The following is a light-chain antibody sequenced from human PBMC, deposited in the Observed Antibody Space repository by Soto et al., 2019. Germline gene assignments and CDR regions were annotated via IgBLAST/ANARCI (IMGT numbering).Light chain of an antibody. CDR3: HHYTILPYT. V-gene: IGKV3-15*01. CDR1: QSVSRN. Sequence: IVLTKYKDTLSVSPGERATLSCRASQSVSRNFAWYPQKPGQAPRLLIYAASTRAPGSPASFSGSGSGTEFPLTIIRLQSEDFAVYYCHHYTILPYTFCHVTNVDIK. J-gene: IGKJ2*01. CDR2: AAS.